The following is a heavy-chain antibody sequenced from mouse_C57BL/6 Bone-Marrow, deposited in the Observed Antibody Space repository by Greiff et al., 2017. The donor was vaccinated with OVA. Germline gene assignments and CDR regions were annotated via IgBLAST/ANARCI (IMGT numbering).Heavy chain of an antibody. D-gene: IGHD2-3*01. CDR3: TRSGDGYYVPFDY. CDR1: GYTFTDYE. CDR2: IDPETGGT. Sequence: QVQLKESGAELVRPGASVTLSCKASGYTFTDYEMHWVKQTPVHGLEWIGAIDPETGGTAYNQKFKGKAILTADKSSSTAYMELRSLTSEDSAVYYCTRSGDGYYVPFDYWGQGTTLTVSS. J-gene: IGHJ2*01. V-gene: IGHV1-15*01.